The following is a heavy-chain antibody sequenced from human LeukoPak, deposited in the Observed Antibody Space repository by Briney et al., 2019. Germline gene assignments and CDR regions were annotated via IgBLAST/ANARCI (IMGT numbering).Heavy chain of an antibody. J-gene: IGHJ6*03. CDR3: TRDLSGYSSGWYIY. V-gene: IGHV3-49*03. D-gene: IGHD6-19*01. Sequence: PGGSLRLSCTASGFTFGDYAMSWFRQAPGKGLEWVGFIRSKAYGGTTEYAASVKGRFTISRDDSKSIAYLQMNSLKTEDTAVYYCTRDLSGYSSGWYIYWGKGTTVTVSS. CDR1: GFTFGDYA. CDR2: IRSKAYGGTT.